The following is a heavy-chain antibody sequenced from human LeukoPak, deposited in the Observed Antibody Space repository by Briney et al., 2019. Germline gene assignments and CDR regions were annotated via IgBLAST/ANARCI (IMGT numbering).Heavy chain of an antibody. Sequence: PGGSLRLSCAASGFTFSSYSMNWVRQAPGKGLEWVSSISSSSSYIYYADSVKGRFTVSRDNAKNSLYLQMNSLRAEDTAVYYCAKQIYTNYGVVPEQDVWGKGTTVTVSS. CDR3: AKQIYTNYGVVPEQDV. CDR1: GFTFSSYS. D-gene: IGHD3-3*01. CDR2: ISSSSSYI. V-gene: IGHV3-21*01. J-gene: IGHJ6*04.